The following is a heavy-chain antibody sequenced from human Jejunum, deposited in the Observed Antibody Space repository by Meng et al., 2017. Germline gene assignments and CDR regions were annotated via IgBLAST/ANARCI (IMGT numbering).Heavy chain of an antibody. CDR2: ILDRDGIT. CDR3: ANRAWLES. V-gene: IGHV3-23*04. J-gene: IGHJ5*01. D-gene: IGHD3-10*01. CDR1: GFTFSNQS. Sequence: EVQRVGSGGVLVQPGGSLRLSCAASGFTFSNQSMSWVRQAPGKGLEWVSVILDRDGITSYADSVKGRFTISRDNSKNTLYLQMSSLRVDDTAVYHCANRAWLESWGQGTLVTVSS.